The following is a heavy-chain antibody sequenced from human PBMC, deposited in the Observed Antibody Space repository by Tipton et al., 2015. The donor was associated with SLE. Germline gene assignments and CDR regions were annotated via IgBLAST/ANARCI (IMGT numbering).Heavy chain of an antibody. CDR2: ISYSGST. CDR3: ARDAYCSGGSCYGFDS. Sequence: TLSLTFTVSGGSISSSSYYWGWIRQPPGKGLEWIGHISYSGSTHYNSSLKSRVTMSLDASKNQFSLTVSSVTAADTAVYHCARDAYCSGGSCYGFDSWGPGTLVAVSS. CDR1: GGSISSSSYY. J-gene: IGHJ4*02. V-gene: IGHV4-61*05. D-gene: IGHD2-15*01.